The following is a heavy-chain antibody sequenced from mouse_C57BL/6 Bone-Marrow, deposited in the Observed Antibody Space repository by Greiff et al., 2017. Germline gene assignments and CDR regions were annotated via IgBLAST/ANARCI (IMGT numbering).Heavy chain of an antibody. CDR1: GFTFSDYG. CDR2: ISSGSSTI. V-gene: IGHV5-17*01. Sequence: EVKLVESGGGLVKPGGSLKLSCAASGFTFSDYGMHWVRQAPEKGLEWVAYISSGSSTIYYADTVKGRFTISRDNAKNTLFLPVTSLRTVDTAMYYCAGPDYYGSSSGGQGTPLTVS. CDR3: AGPDYYGSSS. J-gene: IGHJ2*01. D-gene: IGHD1-1*01.